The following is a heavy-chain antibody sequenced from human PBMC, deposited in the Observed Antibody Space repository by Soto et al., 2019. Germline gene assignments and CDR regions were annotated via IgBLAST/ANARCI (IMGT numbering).Heavy chain of an antibody. CDR2: IRGKGYGGAK. Sequence: GSLRLSCTTSGFTFGDYAMGWFRQAPGKGLERGNFIRGKGYGGAKAYAASVRGRFTISRDDSRSIAYLQMDSLITEDTGVYYCSKDLISRVAAFDSWGQGTPVTVSS. CDR3: SKDLISRVAAFDS. J-gene: IGHJ4*02. V-gene: IGHV3-49*03. D-gene: IGHD6-19*01. CDR1: GFTFGDYA.